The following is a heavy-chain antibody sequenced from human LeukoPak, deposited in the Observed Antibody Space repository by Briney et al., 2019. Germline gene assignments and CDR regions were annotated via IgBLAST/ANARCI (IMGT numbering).Heavy chain of an antibody. CDR1: GYTFTGYY. CDR2: INPNSGGT. J-gene: IGHJ4*02. V-gene: IGHV1-2*02. CDR3: ARDRMGVSSWSNFDY. D-gene: IGHD6-13*01. Sequence: ASVKVSCKASGYTFTGYYMHWVRQAPGQGLEWMGWINPNSGGTNYAQKFQGRVTMTRDTSISTAYMELSSLRSEDTAVYYCARDRMGVSSWSNFDYWGQGTLVTVSS.